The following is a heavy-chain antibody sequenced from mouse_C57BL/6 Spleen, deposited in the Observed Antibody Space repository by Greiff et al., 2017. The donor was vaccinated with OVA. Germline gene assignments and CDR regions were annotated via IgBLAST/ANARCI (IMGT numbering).Heavy chain of an antibody. CDR1: GYTFTSYW. Sequence: QVQLQQPGAELVMPGASVKLSCKASGYTFTSYWMHWVKQRPGQGLEWIGEIDPSDSYTNYNQKFKGKSTLTVDKSSSTAYMQLSSLTSEDSAVYYCAYYSNYGFAYWGQGTLVTVSA. J-gene: IGHJ3*01. D-gene: IGHD2-5*01. CDR2: IDPSDSYT. V-gene: IGHV1-69*01. CDR3: AYYSNYGFAY.